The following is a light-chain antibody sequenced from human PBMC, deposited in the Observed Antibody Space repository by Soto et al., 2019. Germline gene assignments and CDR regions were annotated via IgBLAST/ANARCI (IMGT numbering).Light chain of an antibody. CDR3: CSYAGNNFVV. J-gene: IGLJ2*01. Sequence: QSALTQPASVSGSPGQSITISCTGTSSDVGSYNLVSWYQQHPGKAPELMIYEDNKRPSGVSNRFSGSKSGNTASLTISGLQAEDEADYHCCSYAGNNFVVFGGGTQLTVL. CDR2: EDN. V-gene: IGLV2-23*01. CDR1: SSDVGSYNL.